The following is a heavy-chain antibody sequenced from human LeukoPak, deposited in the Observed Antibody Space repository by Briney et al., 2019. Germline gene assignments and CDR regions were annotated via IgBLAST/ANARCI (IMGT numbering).Heavy chain of an antibody. V-gene: IGHV4-31*03. D-gene: IGHD3-10*01. CDR3: ARADLHYGSGTDFDY. Sequence: SETLSLTCTVSGGSISSGGFYWSWIRQHPGKGLEWIGYIFYSGSTYYNPSLRSRVTLSVDTPKNQFSLKLSSVTAADTAVYYCARADLHYGSGTDFDYWGQGTLVPVSS. CDR2: IFYSGST. CDR1: GGSISSGGFY. J-gene: IGHJ4*02.